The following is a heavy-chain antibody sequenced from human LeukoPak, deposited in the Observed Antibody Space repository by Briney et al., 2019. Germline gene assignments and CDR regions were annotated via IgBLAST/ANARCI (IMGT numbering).Heavy chain of an antibody. CDR3: ARADSSSWYRGWFDP. V-gene: IGHV1-2*02. CDR2: INPNSGGT. CDR1: GYTFTGYY. Sequence: ASVKVSCKASGYTFTGYYMHWVRQAPGQGLEWMGWINPNSGGTNYAQKFQGRVTMTRDTSISTAYMELSRLRSDDTAVYYCARADSSSWYRGWFDPWGQGTLVTVSS. D-gene: IGHD6-13*01. J-gene: IGHJ5*02.